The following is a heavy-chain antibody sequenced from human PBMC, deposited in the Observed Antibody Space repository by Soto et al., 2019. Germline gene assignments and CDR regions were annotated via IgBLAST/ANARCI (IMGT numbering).Heavy chain of an antibody. Sequence: GASVKVSCKASGYTFTSYDINWVRQATGQGLEWMGWMNPNSGNTGYAQKFQGRVTMTRNTSISTAYMELSSLRSEDTAVYYCARGHSYCSSTSGWYVYYYLDVWGKGTTVTVSS. CDR3: ARGHSYCSSTSGWYVYYYLDV. D-gene: IGHD2-2*01. CDR2: MNPNSGNT. J-gene: IGHJ6*03. V-gene: IGHV1-8*01. CDR1: GYTFTSYD.